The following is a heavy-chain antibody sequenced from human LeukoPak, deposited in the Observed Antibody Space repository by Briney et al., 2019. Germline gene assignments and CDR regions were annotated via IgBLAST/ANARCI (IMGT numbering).Heavy chain of an antibody. CDR1: GYTFTGYY. Sequence: PSVTVSCKASGYTFTGYYIHWVRQAPGQGREWMEWINPNRGGTNYAQKFQGRVTMTRDTSISTAYMELSRLRSDDTAVYYCVRVGEQWLANDAFDIWGQGTMVTVSS. CDR2: INPNRGGT. CDR3: VRVGEQWLANDAFDI. J-gene: IGHJ3*02. V-gene: IGHV1-2*02. D-gene: IGHD6-19*01.